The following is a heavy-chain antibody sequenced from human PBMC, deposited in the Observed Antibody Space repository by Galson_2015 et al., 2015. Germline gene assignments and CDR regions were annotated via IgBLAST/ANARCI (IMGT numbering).Heavy chain of an antibody. V-gene: IGHV3-30*18. CDR3: AKDPWLQSDY. Sequence: SLRLSCAASGFTFSSYGMHWVRQAPGKGLEWVAVISYDGSNKYYADSVKGRFTISRDNSKNTLYLQMNSLRAEDTAVYYCAKDPWLQSDYWGQGTLVTVSS. CDR1: GFTFSSYG. D-gene: IGHD5-24*01. J-gene: IGHJ4*02. CDR2: ISYDGSNK.